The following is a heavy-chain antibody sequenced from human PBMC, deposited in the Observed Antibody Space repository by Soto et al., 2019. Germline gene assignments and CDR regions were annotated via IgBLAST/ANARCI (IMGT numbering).Heavy chain of an antibody. V-gene: IGHV4-31*03. CDR1: GDSINSGGNY. D-gene: IGHD3-10*01. CDR2: IQDSGTS. CDR3: ARVMRLVRGVIRSSRDGFNYVIDY. Sequence: QLQLQESGPGLVKPSETLSLTCSVSGDSINSGGNYWTWIRQNPGKGLEWIGYIQDSGTSNYNPSLKSRLSMSLDTSKKQFSLNLRSVTAADAGLYYCARVMRLVRGVIRSSRDGFNYVIDYWGQGTLVTVSS. J-gene: IGHJ4*02.